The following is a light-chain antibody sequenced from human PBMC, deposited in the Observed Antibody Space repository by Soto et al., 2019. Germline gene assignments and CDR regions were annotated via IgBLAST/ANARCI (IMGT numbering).Light chain of an antibody. CDR2: GSF. CDR3: QQYNGRPPIT. CDR1: QSVISSTY. J-gene: IGKJ5*01. Sequence: TQSPGNLYLSPGERAHLSCRSSQSVISSTYLAWYQQKAGQAPRLLIVGSFARATGIPARFSDSGSGSEFTLTISGLRSEDFAVYYCQQYNGRPPITFGQGTRLEIK. V-gene: IGKV3-15*01.